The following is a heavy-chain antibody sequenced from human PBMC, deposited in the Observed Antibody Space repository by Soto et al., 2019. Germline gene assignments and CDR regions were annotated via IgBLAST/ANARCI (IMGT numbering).Heavy chain of an antibody. J-gene: IGHJ6*03. CDR3: ARGRRNPPSVYYYFYMDV. Sequence: QVQMEQSGGGVVQPGRSLRLSCAASGFSLTSYGLQWVRQAPGKGLEWVAGMWSDGAKTAYADSVKGRFIVSRDTSENSVHLQMNSLRGEDTAVYYCARGRRNPPSVYYYFYMDVWGPGSTVTVSS. D-gene: IGHD3-10*01. CDR1: GFSLTSYG. V-gene: IGHV3-33*01. CDR2: MWSDGAKT.